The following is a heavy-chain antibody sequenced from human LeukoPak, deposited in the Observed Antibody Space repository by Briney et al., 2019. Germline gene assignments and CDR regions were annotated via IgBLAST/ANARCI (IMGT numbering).Heavy chain of an antibody. CDR1: GGSISRGSYY. J-gene: IGHJ3*02. V-gene: IGHV4-61*02. D-gene: IGHD3-10*01. Sequence: SETLSLTCTVSGGSISRGSYYWSCIRQPAGKGLEWIGRIYTSGSTNYNPSLKSRVTISVATSKNQFPLKLSSVTAADTAVYYCARAWGVADAFDIWGQGTMVTISS. CDR2: IYTSGST. CDR3: ARAWGVADAFDI.